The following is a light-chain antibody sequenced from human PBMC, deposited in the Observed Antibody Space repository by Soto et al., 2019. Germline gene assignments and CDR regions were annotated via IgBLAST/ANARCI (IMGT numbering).Light chain of an antibody. J-gene: IGLJ1*01. CDR1: SSDVGSYNL. CDR3: FSYAGSSTPYV. V-gene: IGLV2-23*02. CDR2: EVS. Sequence: QSALPQPASVSGSPGQSITISCTGTSSDVGSYNLVSWYQQHPGKAPNLMIYEVSKRPSGVSNRFSGSKSGNTASLTISGLQAEDDADYYCFSYAGSSTPYVVGTGTKVTVL.